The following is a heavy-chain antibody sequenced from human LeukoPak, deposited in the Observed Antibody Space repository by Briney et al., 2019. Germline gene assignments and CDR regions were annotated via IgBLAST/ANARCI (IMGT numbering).Heavy chain of an antibody. CDR2: INPNSGGT. CDR1: GYTFTGYY. J-gene: IGHJ4*02. CDR3: ARDGRTGSGSYYIGIPGY. V-gene: IGHV1-2*02. Sequence: ASVKVSCKASGYTFTGYYMHWVRQAPGQGLEWMGWINPNSGGTNYAQKFQGRVTMTRDTSISTAYMELSRLRSDDTAVYYCARDGRTGSGSYYIGIPGYWGQGTPVTVSS. D-gene: IGHD3-10*01.